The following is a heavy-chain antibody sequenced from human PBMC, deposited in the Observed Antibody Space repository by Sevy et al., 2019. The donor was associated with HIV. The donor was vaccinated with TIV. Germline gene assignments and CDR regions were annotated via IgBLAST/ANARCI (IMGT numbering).Heavy chain of an antibody. J-gene: IGHJ4*02. V-gene: IGHV3-7*01. CDR3: VRAIAADGSF. D-gene: IGHD6-13*01. CDR2: IKQDGSVK. Sequence: GGSLRLSCAASGFSLNSYWMSWVRQAPGKGLEWVANIKQDGSVKYYVDSVKGRFTISRENAWNLLYLQMNSLRAEDTALYYCVRAIAADGSFWGQGTLVTVSS. CDR1: GFSLNSYW.